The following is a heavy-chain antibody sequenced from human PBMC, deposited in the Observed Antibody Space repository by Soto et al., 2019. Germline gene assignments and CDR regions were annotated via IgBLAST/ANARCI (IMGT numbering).Heavy chain of an antibody. J-gene: IGHJ6*03. Sequence: EVQLVESGGGLVQPGGSLRLSCAASGFTVSSNYMSWVRQAPGKGLEWVSVIYSGGSTYYADSVKGRFTISRDNSKNTLNLQMNSLRAEDTAVYYCARDSGDYDYYYYYMDVWGKGTTVTVSS. D-gene: IGHD4-17*01. CDR2: IYSGGST. V-gene: IGHV3-66*01. CDR3: ARDSGDYDYYYYYMDV. CDR1: GFTVSSNY.